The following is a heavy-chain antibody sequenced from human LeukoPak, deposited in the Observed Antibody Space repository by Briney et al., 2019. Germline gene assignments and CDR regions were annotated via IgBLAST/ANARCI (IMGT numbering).Heavy chain of an antibody. CDR2: ISTNGGST. CDR1: GFTFSSYA. Sequence: GGSLRLSCAASGFTFSSYAMHWVRQAPGKGLEYVSSISTNGGSTYYANSVKGRFTISRDNSKNMLYLQMGSLRAEDMAVYYCARDSMTTVTTYTFGDYWGQGNLVTVSS. CDR3: ARDSMTTVTTYTFGDY. J-gene: IGHJ4*02. V-gene: IGHV3-64*01. D-gene: IGHD4-17*01.